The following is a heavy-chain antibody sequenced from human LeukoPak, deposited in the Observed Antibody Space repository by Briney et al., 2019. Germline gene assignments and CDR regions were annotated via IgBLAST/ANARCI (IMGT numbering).Heavy chain of an antibody. V-gene: IGHV1-18*01. D-gene: IGHD1-26*01. CDR2: ISAYNGNT. J-gene: IGHJ6*03. CDR1: GYTFTSYG. CDR3: ARALTLPSWDNYYYMDV. Sequence: ASVKVSCKASGYTFTSYGISWVRQAPAQGLEWMGWISAYNGNTNYAQKLQGRVTMTTDTSTSTAYRELRSLRSDDTAVYYCARALTLPSWDNYYYMDVWGKGTTVTVSS.